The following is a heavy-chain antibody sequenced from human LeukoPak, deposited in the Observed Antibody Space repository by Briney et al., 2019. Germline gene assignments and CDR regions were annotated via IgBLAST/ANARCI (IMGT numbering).Heavy chain of an antibody. CDR2: IIPILGIA. Sequence: ASVKVSCKASGGTFSSYAISWVRQAPGQGLEWMGRIIPILGIANYAQKFQGRVTITGDKSTSTAYMELSSLRSEDTAVYYCARGPISGSYYFDYWGQGTLVTVSS. CDR3: ARGPISGSYYFDY. J-gene: IGHJ4*02. CDR1: GGTFSSYA. V-gene: IGHV1-69*04. D-gene: IGHD1-26*01.